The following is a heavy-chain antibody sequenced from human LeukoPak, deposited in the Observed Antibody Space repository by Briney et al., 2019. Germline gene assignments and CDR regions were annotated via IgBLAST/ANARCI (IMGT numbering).Heavy chain of an antibody. V-gene: IGHV1-58*01. CDR2: IVVGSGNT. D-gene: IGHD3-10*01. Sequence: SVKVSCKASGFTFTSSAVQWLRHARGHRLEWIGWIVVGSGNTNYAQNFQERVTITRDMSTSTAYMELSSLRSEDTAVYYCAAVIGVRGVIWGQGTLVTVSS. CDR1: GFTFTSSA. CDR3: AAVIGVRGVI. J-gene: IGHJ4*02.